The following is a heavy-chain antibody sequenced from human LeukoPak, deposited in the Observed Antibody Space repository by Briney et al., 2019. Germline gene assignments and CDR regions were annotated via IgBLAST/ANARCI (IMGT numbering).Heavy chain of an antibody. D-gene: IGHD3-22*01. J-gene: IGHJ4*02. V-gene: IGHV3-23*01. Sequence: GGSLRLSCAASGFTFSDYAMSWVRQAPGKGLEWVSGFDGSGDGTYYVDSVKGRFTISRDNSENTVYLQMNSVRAEDTAVYYCANSWYYYDSSGYPLGVDYWGQGTLVTVSS. CDR3: ANSWYYYDSSGYPLGVDY. CDR2: FDGSGDGT. CDR1: GFTFSDYA.